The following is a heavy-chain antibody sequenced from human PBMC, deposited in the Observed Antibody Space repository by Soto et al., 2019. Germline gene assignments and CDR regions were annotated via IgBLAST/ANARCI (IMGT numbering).Heavy chain of an antibody. CDR3: ARAFGYSSSCLVFDI. V-gene: IGHV1-8*01. CDR2: MNPNSGNT. Sequence: ASVKVSCKASGYTFTSYDINLVRQATGQGLEWMGWMNPNSGNTGYAQKFQGRVTMTRNTSISTAYMELSSLRSEDTAVYYCARAFGYSSSCLVFDIWGQGTMVTVSS. CDR1: GYTFTSYD. D-gene: IGHD6-13*01. J-gene: IGHJ3*02.